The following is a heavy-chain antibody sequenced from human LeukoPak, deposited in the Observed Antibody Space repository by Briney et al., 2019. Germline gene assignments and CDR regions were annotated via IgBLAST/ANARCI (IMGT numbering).Heavy chain of an antibody. CDR2: IYYSGST. J-gene: IGHJ4*02. V-gene: IGHV4-59*01. CDR3: ARASPLRLGELSLYRDFDY. D-gene: IGHD3-16*02. CDR1: GGSISRSY. Sequence: PSETLSLTYTVSGGSISRSYWSWIRQPPGKGLEWIGNIYYSGSTKYNPSLKSRVTISVDTSKNQISLNLSSVTAADTAVYYCARASPLRLGELSLYRDFDYWGQGTLVTVPS.